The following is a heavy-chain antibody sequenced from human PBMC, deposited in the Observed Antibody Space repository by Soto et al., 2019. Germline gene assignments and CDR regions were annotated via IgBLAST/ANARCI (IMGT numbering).Heavy chain of an antibody. J-gene: IGHJ6*03. CDR1: GYSFTSYW. D-gene: IGHD4-4*01. V-gene: IGHV5-51*01. CDR2: IYPGDSDT. CDR3: ATSVARSNYCYYYYMDV. Sequence: PGESLKISCKGSGYSFTSYWIGWVRQMPGKGLEWMGIIYPGDSDTRYSPSFQGQVTISADKSISTAYLQWSSLKASDTAMYYCATSVARSNYCYYYYMDVWGKGTRVTVCS.